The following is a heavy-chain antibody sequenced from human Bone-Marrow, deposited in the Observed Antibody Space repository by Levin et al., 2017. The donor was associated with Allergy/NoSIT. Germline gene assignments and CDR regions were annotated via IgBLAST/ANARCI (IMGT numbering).Heavy chain of an antibody. V-gene: IGHV5-51*01. CDR2: IYPGDSDT. Sequence: GGSLRLSCKGSGYSFTTEWIAWVRQVPGKGLEWMGIIYPGDSDTRYSPSFQGQVTISADKSITTAYLQWSSLKASDTAMYYCARQVAVAGRFDYWGQGTLVTVSS. J-gene: IGHJ4*02. CDR1: GYSFTTEW. CDR3: ARQVAVAGRFDY. D-gene: IGHD6-19*01.